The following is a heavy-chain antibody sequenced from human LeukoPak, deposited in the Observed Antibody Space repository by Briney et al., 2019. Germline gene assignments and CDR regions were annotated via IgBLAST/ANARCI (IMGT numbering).Heavy chain of an antibody. Sequence: KPSETLSLTCTVSGGSISPYYWSWVRQPPGKGLEWIGNIYYSGSTDSNPSLKSRVTFSVDTSKNQFSLKLSSVTAADTAVYYCARGARAGYNLEPFDYWGQGTLVTVSS. V-gene: IGHV4-59*08. CDR2: IYYSGST. CDR3: ARGARAGYNLEPFDY. CDR1: GGSISPYY. J-gene: IGHJ4*02. D-gene: IGHD5-24*01.